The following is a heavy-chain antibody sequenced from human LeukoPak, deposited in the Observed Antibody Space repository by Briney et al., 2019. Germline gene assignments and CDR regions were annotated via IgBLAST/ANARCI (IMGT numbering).Heavy chain of an antibody. CDR2: IRFDGGKK. V-gene: IGHV3-30*02. CDR1: GFSFSTYG. D-gene: IGHD3-22*01. J-gene: IGHJ6*03. Sequence: GGSLRLSCAASGFSFSTYGFHWVRQAPGKGLEWVTFIRFDGGKKNYADSVKGRFAISRDNSKNTVCLQMNSLRAEDTAIYYCAKDGDSTGYYSSYYNHMDVWGKGTSVTISS. CDR3: AKDGDSTGYYSSYYNHMDV.